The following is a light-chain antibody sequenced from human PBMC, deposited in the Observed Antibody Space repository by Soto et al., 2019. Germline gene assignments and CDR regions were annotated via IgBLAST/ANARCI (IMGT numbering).Light chain of an antibody. V-gene: IGKV1-27*01. Sequence: DIQMTQSPSSLSASVGDRVTITCRATQGISNFLAWHKQKPGKVPKLLIYAASTLQSGDPSRFSGSGTGTIFTLTITSLQPEDVATYYCQKYNSAPWTFGQGTKVDIK. J-gene: IGKJ1*01. CDR3: QKYNSAPWT. CDR2: AAS. CDR1: QGISNF.